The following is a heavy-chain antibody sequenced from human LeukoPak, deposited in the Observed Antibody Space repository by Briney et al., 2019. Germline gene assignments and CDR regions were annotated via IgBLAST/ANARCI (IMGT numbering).Heavy chain of an antibody. Sequence: GGSLRLSCAASGFTFSRYDMHWVRQATGKGLEWVSAIGTAGDTYYPGSVKGRFIISRENADNPLFLQMNSLRAGDTAVYYCARGRDRSGLYYFDYWGQGTLVTVSS. CDR2: IGTAGDT. J-gene: IGHJ4*02. CDR3: ARGRDRSGLYYFDY. D-gene: IGHD2-15*01. V-gene: IGHV3-13*01. CDR1: GFTFSRYD.